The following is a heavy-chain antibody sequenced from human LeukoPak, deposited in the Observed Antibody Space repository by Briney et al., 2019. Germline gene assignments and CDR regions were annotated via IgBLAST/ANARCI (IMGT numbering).Heavy chain of an antibody. V-gene: IGHV1-18*01. Sequence: ASVKVSCKASGYTFTSHGISWVRQAPGQGLEWMGWISTYNGNTNYAQKLQGRVSVTTDTSTSTAYMDLRSLRSDDTAVYYCARGGYYDSSGYLGEFFQHWGQGTLVTVSS. CDR3: ARGGYYDSSGYLGEFFQH. CDR1: GYTFTSHG. D-gene: IGHD3-22*01. J-gene: IGHJ1*01. CDR2: ISTYNGNT.